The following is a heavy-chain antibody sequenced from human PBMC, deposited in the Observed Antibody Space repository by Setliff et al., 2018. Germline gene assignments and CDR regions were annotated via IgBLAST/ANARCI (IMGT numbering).Heavy chain of an antibody. J-gene: IGHJ4*02. CDR2: INQDGSQK. CDR3: ARDPTRKFDS. CDR1: GFTFSSYW. Sequence: QPGGSLRLSCAASGFTFSSYWMAWVRQAPGKGLEWVANINQDGSQKYYVDSVKGRFTISRDNAKNSLYLQVNSLRVEDTALYYCARDPTRKFDSWGQGTLVTVSS. V-gene: IGHV3-7*03.